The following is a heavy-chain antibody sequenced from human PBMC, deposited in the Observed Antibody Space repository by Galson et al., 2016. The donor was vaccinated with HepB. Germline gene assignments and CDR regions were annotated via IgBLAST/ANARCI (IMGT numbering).Heavy chain of an antibody. CDR2: INTHGGHP. Sequence: SVKVSCKASEYTFRNYAINWVRQAPGQGLEWMGWINTHGGHPSYAQGFTGRYVFSLDTSVTTAYLQINSLKTEDTAVYYCARERFLCSGGSCYLDYWGQGTLVTVSS. V-gene: IGHV7-4-1*02. CDR1: EYTFRNYA. J-gene: IGHJ4*02. CDR3: ARERFLCSGGSCYLDY. D-gene: IGHD2-15*01.